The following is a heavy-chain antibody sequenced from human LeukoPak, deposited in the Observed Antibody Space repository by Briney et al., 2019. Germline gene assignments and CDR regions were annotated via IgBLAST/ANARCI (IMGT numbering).Heavy chain of an antibody. D-gene: IGHD2-21*01. CDR2: IYHSGST. V-gene: IGHV4-39*07. CDR1: GDSISSSSYY. CDR3: ARDGVWSNWFDP. J-gene: IGHJ5*02. Sequence: SSETLSLTCTVSGDSISSSSYYWGWIRQPPGKGLEWLGSIYHSGSTYYSPSLKSRVTISVDTSKNQFSLNLSSVTAADTAMYYCARDGVWSNWFDPWGQGTLVTVSS.